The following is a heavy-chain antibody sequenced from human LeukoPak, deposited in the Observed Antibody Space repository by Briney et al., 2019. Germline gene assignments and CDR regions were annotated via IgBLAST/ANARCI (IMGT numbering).Heavy chain of an antibody. CDR2: ISESGGST. CDR1: GFTFSSYA. D-gene: IGHD6-19*01. CDR3: AKLRSTSIAVAVFDY. V-gene: IGHV3-23*01. J-gene: IGHJ4*02. Sequence: GGSLRLSCAASGFTFSSYAMSWVRQAPGKGLEWASCISESGGSTYYADSVKGRFAISRDNSKNMLYLQMNSLRAEDTAVYCCAKLRSTSIAVAVFDYWGQGALVTVSS.